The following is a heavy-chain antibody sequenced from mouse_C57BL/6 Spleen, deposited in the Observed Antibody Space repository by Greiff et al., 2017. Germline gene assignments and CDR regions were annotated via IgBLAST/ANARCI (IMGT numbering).Heavy chain of an antibody. CDR2: IRNKANGYTT. V-gene: IGHV7-3*01. Sequence: EVHLVESGGGLVQPGGSLSLSCAASGFTFTAYYMSWVRQPPGKALEWLGFIRNKANGYTTEYSASVKGRFTISRDNSQSILYLQMNALRAEDSATYYCARYPRAMDYWGQGTSVTVSS. J-gene: IGHJ4*01. CDR1: GFTFTAYY. CDR3: ARYPRAMDY.